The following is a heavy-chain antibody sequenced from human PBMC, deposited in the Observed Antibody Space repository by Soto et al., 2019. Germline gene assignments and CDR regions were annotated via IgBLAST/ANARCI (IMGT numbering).Heavy chain of an antibody. V-gene: IGHV1-69*13. CDR1: GGTFSSYA. Sequence: SVKVSCKASGGTFSSYAISWVRQAPGQGLEWMGGIIPIFGTANYAQKFQGRVTITADESTSTAYMELSSLRSEDTAVYYCARTYYYGSGSSEDYYYYGMDVWGQGTTVTVSS. CDR3: ARTYYYGSGSSEDYYYYGMDV. D-gene: IGHD3-10*01. J-gene: IGHJ6*02. CDR2: IIPIFGTA.